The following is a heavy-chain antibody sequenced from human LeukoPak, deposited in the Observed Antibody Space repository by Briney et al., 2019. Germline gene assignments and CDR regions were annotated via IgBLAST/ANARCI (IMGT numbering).Heavy chain of an antibody. D-gene: IGHD3-9*01. CDR3: ARGSADYDILTDYYFDY. V-gene: IGHV1-46*01. CDR2: INPSGGST. J-gene: IGHJ4*02. CDR1: GYTFTSYY. Sequence: ASVKVSCKASGYTFTSYYMHWVRQAPGQGLEWMGIINPSGGSTGYAQKFQGRVTMTRDTSTSTVYMELSSLRSEDTAVYYCARGSADYDILTDYYFDYWGQGTLVTVSS.